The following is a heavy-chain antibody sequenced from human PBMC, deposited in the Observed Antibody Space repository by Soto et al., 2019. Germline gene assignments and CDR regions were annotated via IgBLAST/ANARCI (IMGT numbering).Heavy chain of an antibody. Sequence: SETLSVICFVSGGSVTSHHWNWIRQFPGQGLQLIAYTSYSGNTNYNPSLQSRVTISLDTSKNQLSLNLNSMTAADTAVYSCARDTHAGFPHYFDPWGQGTLVTGSS. CDR3: ARDTHAGFPHYFDP. CDR1: GGSVTSHH. D-gene: IGHD1-26*01. J-gene: IGHJ5*02. V-gene: IGHV4-59*02. CDR2: TSYSGNT.